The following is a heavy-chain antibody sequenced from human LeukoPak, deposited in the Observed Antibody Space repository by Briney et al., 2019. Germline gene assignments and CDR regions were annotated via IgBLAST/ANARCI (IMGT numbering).Heavy chain of an antibody. D-gene: IGHD1-14*01. CDR1: GLTFSNYA. V-gene: IGHV3-23*01. CDR3: AHTLRGQPGGMDV. J-gene: IGHJ6*02. CDR2: IDQSGGYI. Sequence: GGSLRLSCTASGLTFSNYAMSWVRQAPAKGLEWVAGIDQSGGYIHYADSVKGRFTISRDNSKNTLHLQMNSLRAEDTAVYYCAHTLRGQPGGMDVWGQGTTVTVSS.